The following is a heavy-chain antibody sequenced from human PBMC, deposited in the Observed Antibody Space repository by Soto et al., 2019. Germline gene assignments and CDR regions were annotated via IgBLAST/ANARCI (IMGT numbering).Heavy chain of an antibody. D-gene: IGHD3-22*01. CDR2: ISGSGGST. V-gene: IGHV3-23*01. J-gene: IGHJ4*02. CDR3: AKVYKDYYDSSSYFDY. CDR1: GFTFSSYA. Sequence: PGGSLRLSCAASGFTFSSYAMSWVRQAPGKGLEWVSAISGSGGSTYYADSVKGRFTISRDNSKNTLHLQMNSLRAEDTAVYYCAKVYKDYYDSSSYFDYWGQGTLVTVSS.